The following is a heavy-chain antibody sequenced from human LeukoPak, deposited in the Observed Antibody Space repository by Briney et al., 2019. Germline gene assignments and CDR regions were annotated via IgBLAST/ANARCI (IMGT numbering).Heavy chain of an antibody. CDR3: ARGVLVRRLPSGGYYYMDV. D-gene: IGHD3-10*01. V-gene: IGHV6-1*01. J-gene: IGHJ6*03. CDR1: GDSVSSNSAA. Sequence: SQTLSLTCAISGDSVSSNSAAWNWIRQSPSRGLEWLGRTYYRSKWYNDYAVSVKSRITINPDTSKNQFSLQLSSVTPEDTAVYYCARGVLVRRLPSGGYYYMDVWGKGTTVTVSS. CDR2: TYYRSKWYN.